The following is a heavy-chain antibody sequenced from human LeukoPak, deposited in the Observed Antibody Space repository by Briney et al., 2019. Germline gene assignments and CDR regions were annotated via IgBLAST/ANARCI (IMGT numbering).Heavy chain of an antibody. CDR2: VYYRGST. J-gene: IGHJ4*02. V-gene: IGHV4-39*07. D-gene: IGHD4-23*01. CDR1: GGSISSSFYY. Sequence: SETLSLTCTVSGGSISSSFYYWGWIRQPPGKGLEWIASVYYRGSTYYNPSLKSRVTISVDTSKNQFSLKLSSVTAADTAVYYCARDTYGGNSVGDFDYWGQGTLVTVSS. CDR3: ARDTYGGNSVGDFDY.